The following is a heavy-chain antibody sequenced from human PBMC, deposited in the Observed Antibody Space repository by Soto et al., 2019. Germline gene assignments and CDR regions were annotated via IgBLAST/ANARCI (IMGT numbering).Heavy chain of an antibody. V-gene: IGHV1-18*01. Sequence: QVQLVQSGAEVKKPGASVKVSCKASGYTFTSYGISWVRQAPGQGLEWMGWISAYNGNTNYAQKMQGRVTMTTHTTTSTAYMELRCLSSDDTAVYYCAAIGDCRYYYYMDVWGEGTTVTVS. CDR1: GYTFTSYG. CDR2: ISAYNGNT. D-gene: IGHD2-21*01. J-gene: IGHJ6*03. CDR3: AAIGDCRYYYYMDV.